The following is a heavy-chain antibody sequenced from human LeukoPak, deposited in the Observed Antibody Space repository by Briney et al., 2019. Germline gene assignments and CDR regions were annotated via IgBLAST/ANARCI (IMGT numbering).Heavy chain of an antibody. Sequence: GGSLRLSCAASGFTISYYSMNWVRQAPGKGLEWVSYIGSSGSTIYYADSVKGRFTISRDNAKNSLYLQMNSLRAEDTAVYYCARGAYYYDSSTYLSDVAYWGQGTLVTVSS. V-gene: IGHV3-48*01. D-gene: IGHD3-22*01. CDR3: ARGAYYYDSSTYLSDVAY. CDR1: GFTISYYS. CDR2: IGSSGSTI. J-gene: IGHJ4*02.